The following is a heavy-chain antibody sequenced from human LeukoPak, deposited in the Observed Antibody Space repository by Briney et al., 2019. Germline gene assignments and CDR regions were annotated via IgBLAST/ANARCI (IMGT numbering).Heavy chain of an antibody. CDR1: GGSFSGYY. CDR2: INHSGST. D-gene: IGHD2-15*01. V-gene: IGHV4-34*01. J-gene: IGHJ4*02. Sequence: SETLSLTCAVYGGSFSGYYWRWIRQPPGKGLEWIGEINHSGSTNYNPSLKSRVTISVDTSKNQFSLKLSSVTAADTAVYYCASFYCSGGSCGRRGDYWGQGTLVTVSS. CDR3: ASFYCSGGSCGRRGDY.